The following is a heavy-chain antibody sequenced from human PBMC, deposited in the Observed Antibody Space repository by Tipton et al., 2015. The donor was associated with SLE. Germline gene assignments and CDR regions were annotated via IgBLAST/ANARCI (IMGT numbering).Heavy chain of an antibody. CDR2: IYHSGST. Sequence: TLSLTCAVSGGSISSDGYSWSWIRQPPGKGLEWIGYIYHSGSTYYNPSLKSRVTISVDTSKNQFSLKLSSVTAADTAVYYCARDHPIMTTVTSWGQGTLVTVSS. CDR1: GGSISSDGYS. J-gene: IGHJ4*02. V-gene: IGHV4-30-2*01. D-gene: IGHD4-17*01. CDR3: ARDHPIMTTVTS.